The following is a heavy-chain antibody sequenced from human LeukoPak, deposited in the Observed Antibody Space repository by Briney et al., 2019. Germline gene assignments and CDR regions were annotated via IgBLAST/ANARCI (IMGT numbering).Heavy chain of an antibody. V-gene: IGHV3-23*01. CDR2: LGDRGDT. D-gene: IGHD3-16*01. J-gene: IGHJ4*02. Sequence: GGSLRLSCEASGFTFSSSAMGWVRQAPGEGLEWVSTLGDRGDTYYADSVKGRFTISRESSKNTLYLRMNSLRAEDTAVYFCAKQQPGERYYFDYWGQGTLVTVSS. CDR3: AKQQPGERYYFDY. CDR1: GFTFSSSA.